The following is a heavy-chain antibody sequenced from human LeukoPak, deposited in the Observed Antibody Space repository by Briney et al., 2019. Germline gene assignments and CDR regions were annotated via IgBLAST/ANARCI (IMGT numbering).Heavy chain of an antibody. D-gene: IGHD2-15*01. CDR1: GFTFNNYA. CDR3: ARQDCSGGSCYLDY. J-gene: IGHJ4*02. V-gene: IGHV3-30*04. Sequence: GGSLRLSCAASGFTFNNYAMHWVRQAPGKGLDWVAVISYHGSDQYYADSVKGRFTISRDYSKNTLYLQMNSLRTEDTAVYYCARQDCSGGSCYLDYWGQGTLVTVSS. CDR2: ISYHGSDQ.